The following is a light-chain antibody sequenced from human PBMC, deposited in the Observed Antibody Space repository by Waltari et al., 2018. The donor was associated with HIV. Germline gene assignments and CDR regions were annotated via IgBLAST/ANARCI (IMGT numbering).Light chain of an antibody. CDR1: SSDIGYFNY. CDR3: AAYAGNNIVI. V-gene: IGLV2-8*01. J-gene: IGLJ2*01. Sequence: QSALTQPPSASGSPGQSVTVSCTGTSSDIGYFNYVSWYHQHPGKAPKLLIYDVNTRPSGVPVRFSASRSGATASRTVSGLLAEDEADYYCAAYAGNNIVIFGGGTKVTV. CDR2: DVN.